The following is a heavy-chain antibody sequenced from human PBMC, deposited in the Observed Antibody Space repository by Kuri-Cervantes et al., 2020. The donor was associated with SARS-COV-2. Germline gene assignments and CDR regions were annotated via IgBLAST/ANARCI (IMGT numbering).Heavy chain of an antibody. D-gene: IGHD4-11*01. CDR2: ISGSGGST. CDR3: AKPATVTTRYWFDP. V-gene: IGHV3-23*01. Sequence: GGSLRLSCAASGFTFSNAWMSWVRQAPGKGLEWVSAISGSGGSTYYADSVKGRFTISRDNSKNTLYLQMNSLRAEDTAVYYCAKPATVTTRYWFDPWGQGTLVTVSS. J-gene: IGHJ5*02. CDR1: GFTFSNAW.